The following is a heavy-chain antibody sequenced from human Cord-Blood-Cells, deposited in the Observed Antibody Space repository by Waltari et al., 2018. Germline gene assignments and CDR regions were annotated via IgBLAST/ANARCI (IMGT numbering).Heavy chain of an antibody. D-gene: IGHD3-22*01. CDR3: ARDYYDSSGYYYDY. Sequence: EVQLVESGGGLIQPGGSLRLSCAASGFPVSSNYMSRVRPAPGKGLEWVSVIYSGGSTYYADSVKGRFTISRDNSKNTLYLQMNSLRAEDTAVYYCARDYYDSSGYYYDYWGQGTLVTVSS. J-gene: IGHJ4*02. V-gene: IGHV3-53*01. CDR1: GFPVSSNY. CDR2: IYSGGST.